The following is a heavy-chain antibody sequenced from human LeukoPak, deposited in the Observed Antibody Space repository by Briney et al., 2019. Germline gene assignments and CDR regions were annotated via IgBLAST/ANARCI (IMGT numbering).Heavy chain of an antibody. Sequence: ASVKVSCKASGSTFTSYDINWVGQATGHGHKWMGWMNPHTGNTAYAEKLQGGGTITRNDSTRPADLKLRSMRSKDTAMNHWARGPGTMGYWGQGTLVTVAS. CDR2: MNPHTGNT. CDR1: GSTFTSYD. D-gene: IGHD1-7*01. V-gene: IGHV1-8*03. CDR3: ARGPGTMGY. J-gene: IGHJ4*02.